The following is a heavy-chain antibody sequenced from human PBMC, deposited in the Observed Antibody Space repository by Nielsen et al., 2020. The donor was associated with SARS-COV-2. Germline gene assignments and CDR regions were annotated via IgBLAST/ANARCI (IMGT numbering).Heavy chain of an antibody. Sequence: WIRQPPGKGLEWVAVIRYDGSEKYCADSVKGRFTISRDNSKNTLHLQMNSLRADDTAVYYCAKGAPTVTSFDYWGQGTPVTVSS. CDR2: IRYDGSEK. V-gene: IGHV3-33*06. CDR3: AKGAPTVTSFDY. J-gene: IGHJ4*02. D-gene: IGHD4-17*01.